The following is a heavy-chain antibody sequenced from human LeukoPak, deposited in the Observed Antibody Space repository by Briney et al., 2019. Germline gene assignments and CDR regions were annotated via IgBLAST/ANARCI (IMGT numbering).Heavy chain of an antibody. CDR1: GDRVSSNTAA. V-gene: IGHV6-1*01. CDR2: TYYRSKWYN. CDR3: ARDFDSLPGYFDY. Sequence: SQTLSLTCAISGDRVSSNTAAWNWIRQSPSRGLEWLGRTYYRSKWYNDYALSVKGRIIINPDTSRNQFSLQLNSVTPEDTAVYYCARDFDSLPGYFDYWGQGTLVTVSS. J-gene: IGHJ4*02. D-gene: IGHD3-22*01.